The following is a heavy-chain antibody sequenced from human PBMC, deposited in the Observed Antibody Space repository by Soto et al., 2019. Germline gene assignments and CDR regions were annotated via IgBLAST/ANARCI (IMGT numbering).Heavy chain of an antibody. J-gene: IGHJ5*02. CDR1: GYTFTSYG. D-gene: IGHD3-10*01. V-gene: IGHV1-18*01. CDR3: ARDADYYYGSGSDNRFDP. Sequence: QVQLVQSGAEVKKPGASVKVSCKASGYTFTSYGISLVRQAPGQGLEWMGWISAYNGNTNYAQKLQGRVTMTTDTSTSTADMELRSLRSDDTAVYYCARDADYYYGSGSDNRFDPWGQGTLVTVSS. CDR2: ISAYNGNT.